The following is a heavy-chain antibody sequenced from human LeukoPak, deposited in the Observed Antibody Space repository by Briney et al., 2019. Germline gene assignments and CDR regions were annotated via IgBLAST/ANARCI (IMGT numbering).Heavy chain of an antibody. D-gene: IGHD2-2*02. J-gene: IGHJ5*02. CDR2: INPSGGST. CDR3: ARRGYCSSTSCYTKSWFDP. CDR1: GYTFTSYY. V-gene: IGHV1-46*03. Sequence: ASVKVSCKASGYTFTSYYMHWVRQAPGQGLEWMGIINPSGGSTSYAQKFQGRVTMTRDTSTGTVYMELSSLRSEDTAVYYCARRGYCSSTSCYTKSWFDPWGQGTLVTVSS.